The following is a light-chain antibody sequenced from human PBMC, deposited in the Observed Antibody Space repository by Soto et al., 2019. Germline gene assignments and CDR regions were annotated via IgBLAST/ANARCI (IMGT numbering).Light chain of an antibody. J-gene: IGKJ2*02. CDR3: QHYGT. CDR2: KAS. V-gene: IGKV1-5*03. Sequence: DIQMTQSPSTLSASVGDRVTITCRASQSISSWLAWYQQKPGKAPKLLIYKASSLESGVPSRFSGSGSGTEFTLTISSLQPDDLATYYCQHYGTFGQGTKLEIK. CDR1: QSISSW.